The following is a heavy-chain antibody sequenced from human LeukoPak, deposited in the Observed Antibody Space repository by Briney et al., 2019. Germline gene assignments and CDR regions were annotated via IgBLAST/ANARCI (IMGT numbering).Heavy chain of an antibody. D-gene: IGHD3-10*01. CDR3: ARVPLMVRGVIQYYFDY. J-gene: IGHJ4*02. V-gene: IGHV4-61*08. CDR2: IYYSGST. Sequence: SETLSLTCTVSGGSISSGGYYWSWIRQHPGKGLEWIGYIYYSGSTNYTPSLKSRVTISVDTSKNQFSLKLSSVTAADTAVYYCARVPLMVRGVIQYYFDYWGQGTLVTVSS. CDR1: GGSISSGGYY.